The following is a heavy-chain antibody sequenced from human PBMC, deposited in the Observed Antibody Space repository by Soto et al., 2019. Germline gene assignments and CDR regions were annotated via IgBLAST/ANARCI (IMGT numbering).Heavy chain of an antibody. CDR3: AKHSGYDHYYDMDV. J-gene: IGHJ6*02. D-gene: IGHD5-12*01. CDR1: GFTFDIYA. V-gene: IGHV3-23*01. CDR2: IIGSGGTP. Sequence: EVQLLESGGGLVQPGGSLRLSCAASGFTFDIYAMSWVRQAPGKGLEWVSTIIGSGGTPYYADSVKGRFTISRDNSKNTLYVQMNSLRADDTAEYYCAKHSGYDHYYDMDVLGQGTTVTVSS.